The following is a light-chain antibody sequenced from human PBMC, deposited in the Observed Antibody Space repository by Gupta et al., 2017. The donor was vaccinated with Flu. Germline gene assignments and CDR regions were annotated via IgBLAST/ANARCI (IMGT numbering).Light chain of an antibody. CDR3: QKRDATPHT. CDR1: QNIKTF. Sequence: DIQITQSPSSLSASVGDRVTIPCRASQNIKTFLNWYQQKPGKAPKLLIYAASTVKSGVPSRFSGSGSGTDFTLAISRLQPEDFATYYCQKRDATPHTFGQGTKLEIK. CDR2: AAS. J-gene: IGKJ2*01. V-gene: IGKV1-39*01.